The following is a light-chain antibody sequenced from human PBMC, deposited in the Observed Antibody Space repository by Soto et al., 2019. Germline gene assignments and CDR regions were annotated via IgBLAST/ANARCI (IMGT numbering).Light chain of an antibody. CDR2: DAS. CDR3: QQSYTAHSIT. CDR1: QGISSA. Sequence: AIHLTQSPSSLSASVGDRVTITCRAIQGISSALAWYQQKPGKAPKLLIYDASRLQGGVPSRFSGSGSGTDFTLSISSLQHEDFANYYCQQSYTAHSITFGQGTRLEIK. J-gene: IGKJ5*01. V-gene: IGKV1-13*02.